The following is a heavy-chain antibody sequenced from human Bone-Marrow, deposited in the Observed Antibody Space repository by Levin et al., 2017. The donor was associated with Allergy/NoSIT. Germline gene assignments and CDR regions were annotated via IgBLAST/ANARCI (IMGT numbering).Heavy chain of an antibody. Sequence: SVKVSCKASGGTFSSYAISWVRQAPGQGLEWMGGIIPIFGTANYAQKFQGRVTITADESTSTAYMELSSLRSEDTAVYYCARGLERGSSEIFDYWGQGTLVTVSS. CDR1: GGTFSSYA. J-gene: IGHJ4*02. D-gene: IGHD1-26*01. CDR2: IIPIFGTA. V-gene: IGHV1-69*13. CDR3: ARGLERGSSEIFDY.